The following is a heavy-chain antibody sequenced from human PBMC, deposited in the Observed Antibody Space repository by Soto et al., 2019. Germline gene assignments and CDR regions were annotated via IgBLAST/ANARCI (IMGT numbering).Heavy chain of an antibody. V-gene: IGHV3-33*01. CDR2: IWYDGSNK. Sequence: GGSLRLSCAASGFTFSSYGMHWVRQAPGKGLEWVAVIWYDGSNKYYADSVKGRFTISRDNSKNTLYLQMNSLRAEDTAVYYCARAAAAGMFSWFDPWGQGTLVTVSS. J-gene: IGHJ5*02. D-gene: IGHD6-13*01. CDR1: GFTFSSYG. CDR3: ARAAAAGMFSWFDP.